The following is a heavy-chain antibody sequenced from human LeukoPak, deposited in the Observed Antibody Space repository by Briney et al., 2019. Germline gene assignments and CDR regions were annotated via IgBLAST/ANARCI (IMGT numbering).Heavy chain of an antibody. CDR2: ISSRGRTI. J-gene: IGHJ4*02. CDR3: ARVYRSTTVITVDY. D-gene: IGHD4-23*01. CDR1: GFTLSRYE. Sequence: GGSLRLSRVASGFTLSRYELNWVRQAPGKGLEWTAYISSRGRTIYYADYVKGRYTASRDNAKNSLYRQMNSLRAEDTAVYYGARVYRSTTVITVDYWGQGTLVTVSS. V-gene: IGHV3-48*03.